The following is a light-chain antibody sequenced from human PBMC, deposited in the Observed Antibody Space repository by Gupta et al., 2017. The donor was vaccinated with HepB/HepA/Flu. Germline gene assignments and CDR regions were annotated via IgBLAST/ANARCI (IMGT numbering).Light chain of an antibody. CDR3: QPYDSSLSGTVV. J-gene: IGLJ2*01. CDR2: GNS. Sequence: QPVLPHPPPVSGAPGQRFTTSCTGGSPNIGAGYDVHWYQQLPGTAPKLLIYGNSNRPSGVPDRFSGSKSGTSASLAITGLQAEDEADYYCQPYDSSLSGTVVFGGGTKLTVL. V-gene: IGLV1-40*01. CDR1: SPNIGAGYD.